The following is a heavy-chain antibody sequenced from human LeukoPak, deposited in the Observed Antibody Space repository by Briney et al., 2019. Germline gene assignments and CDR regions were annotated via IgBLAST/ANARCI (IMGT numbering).Heavy chain of an antibody. CDR2: IYSGGST. CDR3: ARDSTSYDSSGYYPGYFDY. CDR1: GLTVSSTY. Sequence: PGGSLRLSCAASGLTVSSTYMSWVRQTPGKGLEWVSVIYSGGSTYYADSVKGRFTISRDNSKNTLYLQMNSLRAEDTAVYYCARDSTSYDSSGYYPGYFDYWGQGTLVTVSS. D-gene: IGHD3-22*01. V-gene: IGHV3-66*01. J-gene: IGHJ4*02.